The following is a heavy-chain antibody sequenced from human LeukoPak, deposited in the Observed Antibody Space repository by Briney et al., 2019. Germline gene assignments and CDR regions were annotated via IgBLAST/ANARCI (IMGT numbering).Heavy chain of an antibody. Sequence: PSETLSLTCAVYGGSFSGYYWSWIRQPPGKGLEWIGEINHSGSTNYNPSLKSRVTISLDTSKNQFSLKLSSVTAADTAVYYCARVAVGKGYPFDYWGQGALVTVSS. CDR2: INHSGST. CDR1: GGSFSGYY. V-gene: IGHV4-34*01. J-gene: IGHJ4*02. D-gene: IGHD5-18*01. CDR3: ARVAVGKGYPFDY.